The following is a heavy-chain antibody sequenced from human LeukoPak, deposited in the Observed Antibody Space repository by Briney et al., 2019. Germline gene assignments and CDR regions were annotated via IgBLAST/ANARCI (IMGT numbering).Heavy chain of an antibody. CDR1: EFTFSSYW. J-gene: IGHJ3*02. CDR2: IKQDGSEK. V-gene: IGHV3-7*01. CDR3: ARDQRNGYNYGAFDI. Sequence: GGSLRLSCAASEFTFSSYWMSWVRQAPGKGLEWVANIKQDGSEKYYVDSVKGRFTISRDNAKNSLYLQMNSLRAEDTAVYYCARDQRNGYNYGAFDIWGQGTMVTVSS. D-gene: IGHD5-24*01.